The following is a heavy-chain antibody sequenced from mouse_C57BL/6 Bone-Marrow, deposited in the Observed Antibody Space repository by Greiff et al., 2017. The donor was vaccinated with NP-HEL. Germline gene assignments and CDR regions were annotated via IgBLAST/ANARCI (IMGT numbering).Heavy chain of an antibody. V-gene: IGHV14-2*01. Sequence: EVQLVESGAELVKPGASVKLSCTASGFNIKDYYMHWVKQRTEQGLEWIGRIDPEDGETKYAPKFQGKATITADTSSNTAYLQLSSLTSEDTAVYYCASPFSSSYWYFDVWGTGTTVTVSS. CDR1: GFNIKDYY. CDR2: IDPEDGET. D-gene: IGHD1-1*01. J-gene: IGHJ1*03. CDR3: ASPFSSSYWYFDV.